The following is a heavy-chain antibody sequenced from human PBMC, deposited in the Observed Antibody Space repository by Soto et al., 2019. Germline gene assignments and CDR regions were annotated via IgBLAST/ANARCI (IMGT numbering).Heavy chain of an antibody. Sequence: GGSLRLSCTASGFTFSSYAMHWVRQAQGKGLEWVAVISYDGSNKYYADSVKGRFTISRDNSKNTLYLQMNSLRAEDTAVYYCARESRGYCSGGSCYPHYFDYWGQGTLVTVSS. V-gene: IGHV3-30-3*01. CDR1: GFTFSSYA. CDR3: ARESRGYCSGGSCYPHYFDY. CDR2: ISYDGSNK. D-gene: IGHD2-15*01. J-gene: IGHJ4*02.